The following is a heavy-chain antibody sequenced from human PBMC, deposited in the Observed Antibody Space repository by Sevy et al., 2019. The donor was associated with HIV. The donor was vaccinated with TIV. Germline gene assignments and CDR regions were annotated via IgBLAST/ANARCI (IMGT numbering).Heavy chain of an antibody. D-gene: IGHD2-2*01. V-gene: IGHV3-21*01. CDR3: ARVECSSTSCYRWRNYYYGMDV. CDR1: GFTFSSYS. J-gene: IGHJ6*02. CDR2: ISSSSSYI. Sequence: GGALRLSCAASGFTFSSYSMNWVRQAPGKGLEWVSSISSSSSYIYYADSVKGRFTISRDNAKNSLYLQMNRLRAEDTAVYYCARVECSSTSCYRWRNYYYGMDVWGQGTTVTVSS.